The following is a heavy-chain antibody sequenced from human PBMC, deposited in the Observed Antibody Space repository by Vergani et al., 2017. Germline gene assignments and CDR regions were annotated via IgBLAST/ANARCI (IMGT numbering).Heavy chain of an antibody. V-gene: IGHV4-59*12. Sequence: QVRLQESGPGLVKPSETLSLTCTVSGGSISSYYWTWIRQPPGKGLEWIGNIYYTGSTNYNPSLQSRVTMSVDTSNNQFSLRLSSVTAADTAVYYCARGYCSSTSCYPYYYYMDVWGKGTTVTVSS. CDR1: GGSISSYY. D-gene: IGHD2-2*01. J-gene: IGHJ6*03. CDR2: IYYTGST. CDR3: ARGYCSSTSCYPYYYYMDV.